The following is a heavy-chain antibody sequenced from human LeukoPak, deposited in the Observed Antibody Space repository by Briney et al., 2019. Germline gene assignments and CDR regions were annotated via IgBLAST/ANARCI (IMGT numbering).Heavy chain of an antibody. CDR3: ARRYGSTWALDP. Sequence: GGSLRLSCAASGFTVSSNYMSCVRQAPGKGLEWVSVIYSGGSTDYADSVTGKFTISRDNSKNTLCLQMNSLRAEDTAVYYCARRYGSTWALDPWGQGTLVTVSS. CDR2: IYSGGST. V-gene: IGHV3-66*01. J-gene: IGHJ5*02. D-gene: IGHD6-13*01. CDR1: GFTVSSNY.